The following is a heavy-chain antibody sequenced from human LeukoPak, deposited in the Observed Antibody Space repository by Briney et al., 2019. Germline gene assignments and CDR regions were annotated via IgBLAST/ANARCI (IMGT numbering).Heavy chain of an antibody. J-gene: IGHJ5*02. CDR2: IIPIFGTA. V-gene: IGHV1-69*13. D-gene: IGHD1-7*01. Sequence: SVKVSCKASGGTFSCYAISWVRQAPGQGLEWMGGIIPIFGTANYAQKFQGRVTITADESTSTAYMELSSLRSEDTAVYYCARDRTRNNWNYDWFDPWGQGTLVTVSS. CDR1: GGTFSCYA. CDR3: ARDRTRNNWNYDWFDP.